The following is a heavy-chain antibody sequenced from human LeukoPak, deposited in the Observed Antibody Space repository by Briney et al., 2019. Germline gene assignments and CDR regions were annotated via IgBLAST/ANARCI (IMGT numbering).Heavy chain of an antibody. V-gene: IGHV4-59*01. CDR3: ASAAPRVTFDN. J-gene: IGHJ4*02. Sequence: SETLSLTCTVSGVSITNYFWNWIRQSPEKGLEWIGYIYHTGNINYNPSFRSRVTMSVDTSKNQFSLQLVSVTAADTAVYFCASAAPRVTFDNWGQGALVMVSS. CDR2: IYHTGNI. CDR1: GVSITNYF. D-gene: IGHD4-17*01.